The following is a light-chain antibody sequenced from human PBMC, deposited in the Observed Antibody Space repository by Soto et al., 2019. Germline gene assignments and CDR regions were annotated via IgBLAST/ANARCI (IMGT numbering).Light chain of an antibody. J-gene: IGKJ1*01. CDR3: QQYNNWPRT. CDR2: GAS. V-gene: IGKV3-15*01. CDR1: QSVSSN. Sequence: EIVITQYTTTLSVSPRERATLPCRASQSVSSNLAWYQQKPGQAPRLLIYGASTRATGIPARFSGSGSGTEFTLTISSLQSEDFAVYYCQQYNNWPRTFGQGTKADI.